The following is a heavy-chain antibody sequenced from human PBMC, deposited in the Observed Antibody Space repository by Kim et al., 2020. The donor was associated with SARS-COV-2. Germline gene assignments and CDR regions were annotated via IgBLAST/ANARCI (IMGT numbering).Heavy chain of an antibody. Sequence: GGSLRLSCAASGFTFSDYYMSWIRQAPGKGLEWVSYISSSGSTIYYADSVKGRFTISRDNAKNSLYLQMNSLRAEDTAVYYCARDSLWFGELPPLYYYGMDVWGQGTTVTVSS. CDR3: ARDSLWFGELPPLYYYGMDV. J-gene: IGHJ6*02. CDR1: GFTFSDYY. D-gene: IGHD3-10*01. CDR2: ISSSGSTI. V-gene: IGHV3-11*01.